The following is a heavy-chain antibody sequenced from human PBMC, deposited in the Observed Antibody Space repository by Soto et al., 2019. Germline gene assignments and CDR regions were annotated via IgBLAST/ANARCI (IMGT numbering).Heavy chain of an antibody. Sequence: QVYLVQSGAEVKKPGSSVKVSCKALRGTFTNYAFSWVRQAPGQGLEWMGGIMPFFGSGNYAQKFQGRINITADASTSSVYLELTSLSAEDTAVYYCARDRAGYYSHFVYWGQGTLVTVSS. J-gene: IGHJ4*02. V-gene: IGHV1-69*01. CDR1: RGTFTNYA. CDR3: ARDRAGYYSHFVY. CDR2: IMPFFGSG. D-gene: IGHD3-22*01.